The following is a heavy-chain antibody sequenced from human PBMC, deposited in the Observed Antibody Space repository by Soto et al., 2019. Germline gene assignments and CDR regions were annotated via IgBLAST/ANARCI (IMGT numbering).Heavy chain of an antibody. Sequence: QLQLQESGPGVVKTSETLSLTCTVSGGSISSSRYYWGWIRQPPGKGLEWIGSIYYSGGTYYNPSLKSRVTMSVDTSNKQFALKLSSVTAADTAVYSCARLGATVTTSAFDYWGQGTLVTVSS. J-gene: IGHJ4*02. CDR3: ARLGATVTTSAFDY. CDR1: GGSISSSRYY. D-gene: IGHD4-17*01. V-gene: IGHV4-39*01. CDR2: IYYSGGT.